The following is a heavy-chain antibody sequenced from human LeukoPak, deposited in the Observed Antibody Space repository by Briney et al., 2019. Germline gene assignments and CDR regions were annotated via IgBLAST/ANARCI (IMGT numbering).Heavy chain of an antibody. D-gene: IGHD2-2*01. CDR1: GFTFSGSA. CDR3: TGQRPAVFYYYYYMDV. V-gene: IGHV3-73*01. Sequence: GGSLRLSCAASGFTFSGSAMHWVRQASGKGLEWVGRIRSKGNSYAAAYAASVKGRFTISRDDSKNTAYLQMNSLKTEDTAVYYCTGQRPAVFYYYYYMDVWGKGTTVTVSS. J-gene: IGHJ6*03. CDR2: IRSKGNSYAA.